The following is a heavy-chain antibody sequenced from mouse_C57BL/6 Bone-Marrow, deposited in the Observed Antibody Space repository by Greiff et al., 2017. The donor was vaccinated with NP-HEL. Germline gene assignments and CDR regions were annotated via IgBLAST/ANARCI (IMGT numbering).Heavy chain of an antibody. J-gene: IGHJ4*01. V-gene: IGHV1-81*01. CDR1: GYTFTSYG. CDR3: ARELRPTGYYAMDY. D-gene: IGHD3-2*02. CDR2: IYPRSGNT. Sequence: SGAELARPGASVKLSCKASGYTFTSYGISWVKQRTGQGLEWIGEIYPRSGNTYYNEKFKGKATLTADKSSSTAYMELRSLTSEDSAVYFGARELRPTGYYAMDYWGQGTSVTVSS.